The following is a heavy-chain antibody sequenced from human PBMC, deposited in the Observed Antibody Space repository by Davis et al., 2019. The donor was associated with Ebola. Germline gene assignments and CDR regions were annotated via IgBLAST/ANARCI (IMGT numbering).Heavy chain of an antibody. CDR2: IYSGGST. J-gene: IGHJ2*01. CDR1: GFTVSSNY. Sequence: PGGSLRLSCAASGFTVSSNYMSWVRQAPGKGLEWVSVIYSGGSTYYADSVKGRFTISRHNSKNTLYLQMNSLRAEDTAVYYCAREKRHLGELSPNWYFDLWGRGTLVTVSS. CDR3: AREKRHLGELSPNWYFDL. V-gene: IGHV3-53*01. D-gene: IGHD3-16*02.